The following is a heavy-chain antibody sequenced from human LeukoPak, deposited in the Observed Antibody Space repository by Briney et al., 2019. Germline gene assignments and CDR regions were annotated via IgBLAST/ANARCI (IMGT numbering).Heavy chain of an antibody. CDR3: AEGRDGYNSATDY. CDR1: GFTFSSYA. D-gene: IGHD5-24*01. CDR2: ISGSGGST. V-gene: IGHV3-23*01. Sequence: GGSLRLSCAASGFTFSSYAMSWVRQAPGKGLEWVSAISGSGGSTYYADSVKGRFTISRDNSKNTLYLQMNSLRAEDTAVYYCAEGRDGYNSATDYWGQGTLVTVSS. J-gene: IGHJ4*02.